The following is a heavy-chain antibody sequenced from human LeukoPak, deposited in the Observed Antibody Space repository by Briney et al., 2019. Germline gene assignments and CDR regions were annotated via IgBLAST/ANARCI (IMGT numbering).Heavy chain of an antibody. CDR1: GFTLDDYG. V-gene: IGHV3-20*04. CDR2: INWNGGST. CDR3: ARVSRTLNYYYYYMDV. Sequence: GGSLRLSCAASGFTLDDYGMSWVRQAPGKGLEWVSGINWNGGSTGYADSVKGRFTISRDNAKNSLYLQMNSLRAEDTVLYYCARVSRTLNYYYYYMDVWGKGTTVTVSS. J-gene: IGHJ6*03. D-gene: IGHD2-2*01.